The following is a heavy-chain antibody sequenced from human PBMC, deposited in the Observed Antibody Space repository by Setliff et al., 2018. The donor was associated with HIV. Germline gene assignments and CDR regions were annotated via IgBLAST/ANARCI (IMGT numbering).Heavy chain of an antibody. V-gene: IGHV4-31*03. J-gene: IGHJ5*02. CDR2: IYYSGST. Sequence: PSETLSLTCSVSGGSISSSTYYWGWIRQSPGKGLEWIGYIYYSGSTYYNPSLKSRVTISVDTSKNQFSLKLSSVTAADTAVYYCARTIVREFDPWGQGTLVTVSS. CDR1: GGSISSSTYY. CDR3: ARTIVREFDP. D-gene: IGHD3-22*01.